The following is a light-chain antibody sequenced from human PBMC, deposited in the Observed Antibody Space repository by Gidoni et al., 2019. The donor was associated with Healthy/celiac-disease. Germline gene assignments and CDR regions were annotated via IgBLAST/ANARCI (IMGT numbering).Light chain of an antibody. V-gene: IGLV2-14*03. CDR3: SSYTSRVV. Sequence: QSALTPPASVSGSPGQSITISCTGTSSDVGGYNYVSWYQQHPGKAPKLMTYDVSKLPSGVPNRFSGSKSGNTASLTISGLQAEDEADYYCSSYTSRVVFGGGTKLTVL. CDR1: SSDVGGYNY. J-gene: IGLJ2*01. CDR2: DVS.